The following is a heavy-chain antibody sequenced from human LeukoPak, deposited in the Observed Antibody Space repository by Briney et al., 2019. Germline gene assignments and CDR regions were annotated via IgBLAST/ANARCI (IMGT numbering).Heavy chain of an antibody. V-gene: IGHV3-9*01. CDR1: GFTFDDYA. J-gene: IGHJ4*02. Sequence: GGSLRLSCAAPGFTFDDYAMHWVRHAPGKGLEWVSGISWNSGSIGYADSVKGRFTISRDNTKNSLYLQMNSLRAEATALYYCAKDDSSGGNGYFDYWGQGTLVTVSS. CDR2: ISWNSGSI. CDR3: AKDDSSGGNGYFDY. D-gene: IGHD6-19*01.